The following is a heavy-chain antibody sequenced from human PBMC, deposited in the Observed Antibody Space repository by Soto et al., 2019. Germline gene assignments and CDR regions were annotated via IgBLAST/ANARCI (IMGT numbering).Heavy chain of an antibody. V-gene: IGHV3-74*01. CDR3: ARGWFGPDV. Sequence: EVQLVESGGGLVQPGGSLRLSCAASEFTFSGRSVHWVRQAPGKGLVWVSGIDKVGTDSTYADSVKGRFTSSRDNAKNTVYLQMHSMRVEDTAVYYCARGWFGPDVWGKGTTVTVSS. J-gene: IGHJ6*03. D-gene: IGHD3-10*01. CDR2: IDKVGTDS. CDR1: EFTFSGRS.